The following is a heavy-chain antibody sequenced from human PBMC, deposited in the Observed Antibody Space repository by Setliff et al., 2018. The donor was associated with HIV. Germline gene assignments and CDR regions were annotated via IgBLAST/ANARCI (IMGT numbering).Heavy chain of an antibody. CDR2: IYPSGNT. Sequence: SETLSLTCTVSGGSISSGSYYWSWIRQPAGKGLEWIGRIYPSGNTNYNPSLKSRVTISVDTSRNQFSLKLNSVTAADTAVYYCARVGYYDSSFDYWGQGTLVTVSS. CDR1: GGSISSGSYY. D-gene: IGHD3-22*01. J-gene: IGHJ4*02. V-gene: IGHV4-61*02. CDR3: ARVGYYDSSFDY.